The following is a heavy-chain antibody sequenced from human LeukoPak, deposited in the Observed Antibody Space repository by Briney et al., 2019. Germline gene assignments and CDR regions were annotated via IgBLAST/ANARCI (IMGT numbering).Heavy chain of an antibody. CDR2: INPNSGGT. D-gene: IGHD5-24*01. CDR3: ARIRDGYNDAYDI. Sequence: GASVKVSCKTSGFIFSGYLIHWVRQAPGQGLEWMGWINPNSGGTNYAQKFQGRVTMTRDTSISTAYMELSSLRSEDTAIYYCARIRDGYNDAYDIWGQGTVVTVPS. CDR1: GFIFSGYL. J-gene: IGHJ3*02. V-gene: IGHV1-2*02.